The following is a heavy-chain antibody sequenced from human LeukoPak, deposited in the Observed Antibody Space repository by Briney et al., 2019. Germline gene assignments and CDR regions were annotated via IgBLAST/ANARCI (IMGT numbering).Heavy chain of an antibody. V-gene: IGHV1-46*01. D-gene: IGHD6-6*01. J-gene: IGHJ4*02. Sequence: ASVKVSCKASGYTFTSYYIHWVRQAPGQGLEWMGIINPRGGSTSYAQNFQGRVTMTRDMSTITVYIELSSLRSEDTAVYYCARDLDPEYSSSRGAFDYWGQGTLVTVSS. CDR3: ARDLDPEYSSSRGAFDY. CDR2: INPRGGST. CDR1: GYTFTSYY.